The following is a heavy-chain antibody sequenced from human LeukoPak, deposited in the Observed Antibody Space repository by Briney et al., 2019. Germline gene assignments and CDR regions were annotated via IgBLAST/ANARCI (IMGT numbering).Heavy chain of an antibody. Sequence: HAGGSLRLSCAASGFIFNTFWMNWVRLTPGKGLEWVANIKQDGSKKSYVDSVKGRFTISRDNAKNSLYLQMNSLRAEDTAIYYCTRVGYIDEGIDYWGQGTLVTVSS. CDR1: GFIFNTFW. V-gene: IGHV3-7*04. CDR3: TRVGYIDEGIDY. D-gene: IGHD5-24*01. CDR2: IKQDGSKK. J-gene: IGHJ4*02.